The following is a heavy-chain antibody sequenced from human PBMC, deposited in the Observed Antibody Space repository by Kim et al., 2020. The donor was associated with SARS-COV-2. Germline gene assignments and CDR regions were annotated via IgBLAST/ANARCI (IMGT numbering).Heavy chain of an antibody. J-gene: IGHJ3*02. D-gene: IGHD1-26*01. Sequence: GGSLRLSCATSGFTFSAYDMNWVRQAPGKGLEWLSFITKSSATIYYADSVQGRFTISRDNAKNSLYLQMNSLRDEDTALYYCVSDRMVGAFVIWGQGPMV. CDR3: VSDRMVGAFVI. CDR2: ITKSSATI. CDR1: GFTFSAYD. V-gene: IGHV3-48*02.